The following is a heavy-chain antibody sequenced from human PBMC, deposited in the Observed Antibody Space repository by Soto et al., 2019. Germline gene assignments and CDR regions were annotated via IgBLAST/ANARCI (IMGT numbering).Heavy chain of an antibody. CDR3: ARRGNVRCWGDYYGSDV. J-gene: IGHJ6*01. D-gene: IGHD3-16*01. V-gene: IGHV1-69*01. Sequence: QVQLVQSGAEVKKPGSSVKVSCKASGGTFSSYAISWVRQAPGQGLEWMGGIIPIFGTANYAQKFQGRVTITADESTSTACMELSSLRSEDAVVYSCARRGNVRCWGDYYGSDVWGRGTTVTFSS. CDR1: GGTFSSYA. CDR2: IIPIFGTA.